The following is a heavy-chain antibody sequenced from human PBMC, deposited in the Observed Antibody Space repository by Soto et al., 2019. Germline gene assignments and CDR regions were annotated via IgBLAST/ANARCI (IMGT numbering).Heavy chain of an antibody. CDR2: ISYDGSNK. CDR1: GFTFSSYA. Sequence: QVQLVESGGGVVQPGRSLRLSCAASGFTFSSYAMHWVRQAPGKGLEGVAVISYDGSNKYYADSVKGRFTISRDNSKNTLYLQMNSLRAEDTAVYYCAREDNWFATSGYFDYWGQGTLVTVSS. V-gene: IGHV3-30-3*01. CDR3: AREDNWFATSGYFDY. J-gene: IGHJ4*02. D-gene: IGHD1-20*01.